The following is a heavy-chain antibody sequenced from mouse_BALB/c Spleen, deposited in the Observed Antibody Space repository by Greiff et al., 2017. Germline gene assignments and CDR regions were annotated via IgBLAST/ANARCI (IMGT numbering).Heavy chain of an antibody. CDR1: GYTFTSYW. D-gene: IGHD4-1*01. CDR2: IYPSDSYT. CDR3: TRASNWAFDY. J-gene: IGHJ2*01. Sequence: QVQLKQPGAELVRPGASVKLSCKASGYTFTSYWINWVKQRPGQGLEWIGNIYPSDSYTNYNQKFKDKATLTVDKSSSTAYMQLSSPTSEDSAVYYCTRASNWAFDYWGQGTTLTVSS. V-gene: IGHV1-69*02.